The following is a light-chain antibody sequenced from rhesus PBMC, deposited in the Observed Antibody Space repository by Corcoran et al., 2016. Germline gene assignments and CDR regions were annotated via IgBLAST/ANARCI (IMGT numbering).Light chain of an antibody. Sequence: DIQMTQSPSSLSASVGDRVTITCRASQGISSYLAWSQQKPGKAPKPLIYYASNLKSGVPSRFSGSGSGTEFTLTISSLQPEDFATYYCQQYNSDPWTFGQGTKVEIK. V-gene: IGKV1-37*01. CDR2: YAS. CDR1: QGISSY. CDR3: QQYNSDPWT. J-gene: IGKJ1*01.